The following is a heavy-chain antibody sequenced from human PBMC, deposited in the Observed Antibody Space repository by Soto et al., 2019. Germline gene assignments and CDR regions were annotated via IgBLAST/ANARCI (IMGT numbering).Heavy chain of an antibody. D-gene: IGHD2-2*02. CDR2: IYYSGST. J-gene: IGHJ4*02. CDR3: ARGGGYCGSTSCYTYYFDY. V-gene: IGHV4-61*01. CDR1: GGSVSSGSYY. Sequence: QVQLQESGPGLVKPSETLSLTCTVSGGSVSSGSYYWSWIRQPPGKGPEWIGYIYYSGSTNYNPSLKSRFTISVDASKNQFSLKLSSVTAADTAVYYCARGGGYCGSTSCYTYYFDYWGQGTLVTVSS.